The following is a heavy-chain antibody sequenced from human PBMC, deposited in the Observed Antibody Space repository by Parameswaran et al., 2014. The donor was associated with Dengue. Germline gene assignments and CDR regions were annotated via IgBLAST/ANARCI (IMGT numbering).Heavy chain of an antibody. CDR3: ARHRLDSWFRESYYYYYMDV. D-gene: IGHD3-10*01. Sequence: VRPDARKGLEWMGIIYPGDSDTRYSPSFQGQVTISADKSISTAYLQWSSLKASDTAMYYCARHRLDSWFRESYYYYYMDVWGQGTTVTVSS. J-gene: IGHJ6*03. V-gene: IGHV5-51*01. CDR2: IYPGDSDT.